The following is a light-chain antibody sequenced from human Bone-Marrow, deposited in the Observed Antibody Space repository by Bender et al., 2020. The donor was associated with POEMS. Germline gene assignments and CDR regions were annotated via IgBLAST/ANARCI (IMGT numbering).Light chain of an antibody. Sequence: SYVVTQPPSVSVAPGQTARITCGGENIESKTVQWCQQKAGQAPLLVVYDDVARPSGNPERISGSNTGNTATLTISGVEAGDEADYFSQVCVSENEHPVFGIGTLVTVL. CDR3: QVCVSENEHPV. V-gene: IGLV3-21*02. CDR1: NIESKT. J-gene: IGLJ1*01. CDR2: DDV.